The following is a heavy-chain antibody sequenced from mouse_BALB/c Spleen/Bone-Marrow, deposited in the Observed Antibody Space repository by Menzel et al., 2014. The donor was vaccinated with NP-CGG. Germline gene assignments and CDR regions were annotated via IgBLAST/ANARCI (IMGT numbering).Heavy chain of an antibody. CDR1: GFTFTDYY. CDR3: ARDKGRVFFDY. V-gene: IGHV7-3*02. J-gene: IGHJ2*01. CDR2: IRNKANGYTT. Sequence: EVQLVESGGGLVQPGGSLRFSCATSGFTFTDYYINWVRQPPGKALEWLGFIRNKANGYTTEYSASVKSRFTISRDNSQNILYLQMNALRVDDSATYYCARDKGRVFFDYWGQGTTLTVSS.